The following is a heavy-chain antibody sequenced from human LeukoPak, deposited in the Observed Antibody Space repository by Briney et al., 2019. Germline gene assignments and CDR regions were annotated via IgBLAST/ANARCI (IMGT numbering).Heavy chain of an antibody. J-gene: IGHJ4*02. CDR2: INPNSGGT. CDR3: ARVIITVVDY. CDR1: GSTFTGYY. Sequence: GASVKVSCKGSGSTFTGYYMHWVRQAPGQGLEWMGWINPNSGGTNYAQKFQGRVTMTRATYISTDYMELSRLRSDDTAVYYCARVIITVVDYWGQGTLVTVS. V-gene: IGHV1-2*02. D-gene: IGHD6-19*01.